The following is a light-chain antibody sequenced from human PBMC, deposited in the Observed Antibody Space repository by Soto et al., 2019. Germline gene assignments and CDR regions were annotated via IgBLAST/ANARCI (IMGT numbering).Light chain of an antibody. CDR2: DAS. CDR3: QQRGDLIVT. Sequence: EILLTQSPATLSLSPGEGATLSCRASQHVSTYVAWYQQKPGHAPRLPIFDASNRATGVPARFSGSGSGTDFTLTISNLEPGDSGIYYCQQRGDLIVTFGGGTKVEI. V-gene: IGKV3-11*01. J-gene: IGKJ4*01. CDR1: QHVSTY.